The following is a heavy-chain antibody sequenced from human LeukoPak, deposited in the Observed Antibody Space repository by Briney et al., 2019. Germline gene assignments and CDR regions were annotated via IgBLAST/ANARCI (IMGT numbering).Heavy chain of an antibody. Sequence: NPSQTLSLTCAVSGGSISSGGYSWSWIRQPPGKGLEWIGYIYHSGSTYYNPSLKSRVTISVDRSKNQFSLKLSSVTAADTAVYYCASSLDYGDYVVDYWGQGTLVTVSS. D-gene: IGHD4-17*01. CDR3: ASSLDYGDYVVDY. CDR2: IYHSGST. V-gene: IGHV4-30-2*01. J-gene: IGHJ4*02. CDR1: GGSISSGGYS.